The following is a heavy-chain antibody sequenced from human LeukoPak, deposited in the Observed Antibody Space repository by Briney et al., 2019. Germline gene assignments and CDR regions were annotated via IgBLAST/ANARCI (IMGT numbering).Heavy chain of an antibody. CDR1: GFTFSSYS. J-gene: IGHJ4*02. CDR2: ISSSSSYI. D-gene: IGHD2-2*01. Sequence: PGGSLRLSCAASGFTFSSYSMNWVRQAPGKGLGWGSSISSSSSYIYYADSVKGRFTISRDNAKNSLYLQMNSLRAEDTAVYYCARASYCSSTSCYRAPFDYWGQGTLVTVSS. V-gene: IGHV3-21*01. CDR3: ARASYCSSTSCYRAPFDY.